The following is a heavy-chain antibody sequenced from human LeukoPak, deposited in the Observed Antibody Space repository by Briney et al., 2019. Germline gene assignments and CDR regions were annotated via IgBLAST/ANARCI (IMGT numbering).Heavy chain of an antibody. CDR3: ARGGYDYVWGSYRYGNYFDY. CDR1: GGSISSYY. CDR2: IYYSGST. V-gene: IGHV4-59*01. D-gene: IGHD3-16*02. Sequence: SETLSLTCTVSGGSISSYYWSWMRQLPGKGLEWIGYIYYSGSTNYNPSLKSRVTISVDTSKNQFSLKLSSVTAADTAVYYCARGGYDYVWGSYRYGNYFDYWGQGTLVTVSS. J-gene: IGHJ4*02.